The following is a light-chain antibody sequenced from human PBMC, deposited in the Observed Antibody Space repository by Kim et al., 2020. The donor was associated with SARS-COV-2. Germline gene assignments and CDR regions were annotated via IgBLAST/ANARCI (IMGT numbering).Light chain of an antibody. CDR3: QQYGSLIT. V-gene: IGKV3-20*01. Sequence: LSLGEIATLSCRASQSVSSSQLAWYQHKPGQSPRLLIYGASSRATGIPDRFSGSGSGTDFTLTISRLEPEDFAVYFCQQYGSLITSGQGTRLEIK. CDR1: QSVSSSQ. CDR2: GAS. J-gene: IGKJ5*01.